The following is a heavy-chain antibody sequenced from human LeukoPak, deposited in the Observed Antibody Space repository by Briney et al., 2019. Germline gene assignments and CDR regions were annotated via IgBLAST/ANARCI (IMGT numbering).Heavy chain of an antibody. CDR3: ARSYWGRRGYSYGYFVSNFDY. D-gene: IGHD5-18*01. V-gene: IGHV7-4-1*02. CDR1: GYTFTSYA. J-gene: IGHJ4*02. CDR2: INTNTGNP. Sequence: ASVKVSCKASGYTFTSYAMNWVRQAPGQGLEWMGWINTNTGNPTYAQGFTGRFVFSLDTSVSTAYLQISSLKAEDTAVYYCARSYWGRRGYSYGYFVSNFDYWGQGTLVTVSS.